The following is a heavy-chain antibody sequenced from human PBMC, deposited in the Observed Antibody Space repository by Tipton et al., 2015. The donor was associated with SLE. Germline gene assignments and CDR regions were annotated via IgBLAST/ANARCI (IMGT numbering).Heavy chain of an antibody. V-gene: IGHV3-11*01. J-gene: IGHJ3*01. CDR2: ISYSGRPI. Sequence: GSLRLSCAVSGFTLTEYSMTWIRQAPGKGLEWVSYISYSGRPIYYADSVKGRFTISRDDAKNSLYLQMNNLRVEDTAVYYCARDHYDNSGYEYVEPDAFDVWGQGTMVTVSS. D-gene: IGHD3-22*01. CDR1: GFTLTEYS. CDR3: ARDHYDNSGYEYVEPDAFDV.